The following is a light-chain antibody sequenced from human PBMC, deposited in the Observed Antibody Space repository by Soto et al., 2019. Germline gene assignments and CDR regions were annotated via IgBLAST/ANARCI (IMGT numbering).Light chain of an antibody. CDR2: GHS. CDR3: LQYNNWPQT. J-gene: IGKJ1*01. CDR1: RSGTAN. V-gene: IGKV3-15*01. Sequence: EKVWTRLPAPWSVPPGQRASPSGGASRSGTANLAGNQQKPVQTPRLLIYGHSTRATGIPASFSGSGSGTEFTLTISSLQSEDFAVYYCLQYNNWPQTFGQGTKVEIK.